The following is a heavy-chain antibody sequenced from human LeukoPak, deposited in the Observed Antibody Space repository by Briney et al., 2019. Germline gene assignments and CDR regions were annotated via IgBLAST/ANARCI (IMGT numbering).Heavy chain of an antibody. D-gene: IGHD3-22*01. J-gene: IGHJ4*02. Sequence: PSETLFLTCTVSGGSISSGDYYWSWIRQPPGKGLEWIGYIYYSGSTYYNPSLKSRVTISVDTSKNQFSLKLSSVTAADTAVYYCARHVLYDGKFDYWGQGTLVTVSS. CDR2: IYYSGST. CDR3: ARHVLYDGKFDY. V-gene: IGHV4-30-4*01. CDR1: GGSISSGDYY.